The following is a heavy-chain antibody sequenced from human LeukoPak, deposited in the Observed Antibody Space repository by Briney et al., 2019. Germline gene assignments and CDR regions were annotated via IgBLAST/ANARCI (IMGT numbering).Heavy chain of an antibody. CDR2: IYPGDSDT. CDR1: GYSFTSYW. Sequence: GESLKISCKGSGYSFTSYWIGWVRQMPGKGLECMGIIYPGDSDTRYSPSFQGQVTISADKSISTAYLQWSSLKASDTAMYYCARHSPYCSGGSCYWFDYWGQGTLVTVSS. CDR3: ARHSPYCSGGSCYWFDY. D-gene: IGHD2-15*01. J-gene: IGHJ4*02. V-gene: IGHV5-51*01.